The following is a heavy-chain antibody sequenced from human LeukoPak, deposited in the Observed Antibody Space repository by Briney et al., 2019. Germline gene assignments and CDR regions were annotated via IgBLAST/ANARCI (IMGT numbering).Heavy chain of an antibody. Sequence: SVKVSCKASGGTCSSYAISWVRQAPGQGLEWMGRIIPIFGTANYAQKFQGRVTITTDESTSTAYMELSSLRSEDTAVYYCARGTVLRFLEWSFDYWGQGTLVTVSS. J-gene: IGHJ4*02. V-gene: IGHV1-69*05. CDR1: GGTCSSYA. CDR2: IIPIFGTA. D-gene: IGHD3-3*01. CDR3: ARGTVLRFLEWSFDY.